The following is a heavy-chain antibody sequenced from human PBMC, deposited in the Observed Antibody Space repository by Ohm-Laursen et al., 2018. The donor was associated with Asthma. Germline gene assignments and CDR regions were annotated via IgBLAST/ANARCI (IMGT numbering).Heavy chain of an antibody. D-gene: IGHD5-18*01. CDR2: IDWDDDK. Sequence: TQTLTLTCTFSGFSPSSSGMRVSWIRQPPGKALEWLARIDWDDDKFYSTSLKTRLTVSKDTSRNQVVLTMTNMDPVDTATYYCARTAGRDAAMVTDYWGQGTLVTVSS. J-gene: IGHJ4*02. CDR1: GFSPSSSGMR. CDR3: ARTAGRDAAMVTDY. V-gene: IGHV2-70*04.